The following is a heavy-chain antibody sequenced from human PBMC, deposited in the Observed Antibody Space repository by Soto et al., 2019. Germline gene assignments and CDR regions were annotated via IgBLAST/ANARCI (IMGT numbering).Heavy chain of an antibody. V-gene: IGHV1-18*01. CDR3: GRDDIILKGWYIDH. CDR2: ISAYNGDT. D-gene: IGHD2-8*01. Sequence: ASVKVSCKASDYTFTSYGISWVRQAPGQGLEWMGWISAYNGDTNYAHKFQDRVTMTTDTSTTTAYMELRSLSSDDTAVYYYGRDDIILKGWYIDHWGQGTLVTVSS. CDR1: DYTFTSYG. J-gene: IGHJ4*02.